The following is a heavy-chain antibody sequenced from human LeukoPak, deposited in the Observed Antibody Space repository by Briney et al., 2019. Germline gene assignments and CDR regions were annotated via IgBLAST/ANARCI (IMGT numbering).Heavy chain of an antibody. CDR1: GGSISSYY. CDR3: ARGGAYYYDSSGDYHFDY. Sequence: SETLSLTCTVSGGSISSYYWSWIRQPPGKGLEWIGYIYYSGSTNYNPSLKSRVTISVDKSKNQFSLKLSSVTAADTAVYYCARGGAYYYDSSGDYHFDYWGQGTLVTVSS. J-gene: IGHJ4*02. V-gene: IGHV4-59*12. CDR2: IYYSGST. D-gene: IGHD3-22*01.